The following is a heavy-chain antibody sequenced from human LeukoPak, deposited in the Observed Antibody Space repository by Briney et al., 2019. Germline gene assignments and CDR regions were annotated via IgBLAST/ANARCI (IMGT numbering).Heavy chain of an antibody. Sequence: ASETLSLTCTVSGGSISSGDYYWSWIRQPPGKGLEWIGYIYYSGSTNYNPSLKSRVTISVDTSKNQFSLKLSSVTAADTAVYYCARGFSGYSSSWSKAQPYYYYYMDVWGKGTTVTVSS. J-gene: IGHJ6*03. V-gene: IGHV4-30-4*08. CDR1: GGSISSGDYY. CDR3: ARGFSGYSSSWSKAQPYYYYYMDV. D-gene: IGHD6-13*01. CDR2: IYYSGST.